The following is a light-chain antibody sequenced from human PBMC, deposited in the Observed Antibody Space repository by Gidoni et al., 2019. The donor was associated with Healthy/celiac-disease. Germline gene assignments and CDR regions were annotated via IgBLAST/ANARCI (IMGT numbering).Light chain of an antibody. J-gene: IGKJ4*01. CDR3: QQRSNWPPT. Sequence: EIVLTQSPATLSLSPGERATLSCSASQSVSIYLAWYQQKPGQAPRLLIYDASNRATGIPARFSGSGSGTDFTLTISSLEPEDFAVYYCQQRSNWPPTFGGGTKVESK. V-gene: IGKV3-11*01. CDR2: DAS. CDR1: QSVSIY.